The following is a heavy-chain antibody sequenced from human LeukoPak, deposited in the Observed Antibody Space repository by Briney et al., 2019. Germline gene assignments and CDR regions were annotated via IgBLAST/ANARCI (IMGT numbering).Heavy chain of an antibody. CDR2: IYYTGST. D-gene: IGHD6-13*01. J-gene: IGHJ5*02. V-gene: IGHV4-59*01. CDR1: GGSINSYY. Sequence: SETLSLTCTVSGGSINSYYWSWIRQPPGRGLEWIGYIYYTGSTHYNPSIKSRVTISIDTSKNQFSLNLRSVTAADTAVYYCANSSRPHWFDPWGQGTLVTVSS. CDR3: ANSSRPHWFDP.